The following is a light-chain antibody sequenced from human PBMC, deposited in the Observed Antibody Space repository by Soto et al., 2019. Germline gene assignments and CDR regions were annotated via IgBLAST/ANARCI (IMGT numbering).Light chain of an antibody. Sequence: DIQMTQSPSSLSASVGDRVTITCRANQRIASYLNWYQQRPGKAPKLLIYSTSSLQSGVPSRFSGSRSGTDFTLTISGLQPEDVATYYCQQSYSTLFTFGPGTKVDIK. CDR1: QRIASY. CDR3: QQSYSTLFT. J-gene: IGKJ3*01. CDR2: STS. V-gene: IGKV1-39*01.